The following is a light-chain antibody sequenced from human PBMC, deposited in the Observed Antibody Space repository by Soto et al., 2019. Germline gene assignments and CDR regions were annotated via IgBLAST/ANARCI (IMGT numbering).Light chain of an antibody. Sequence: QSALTQPASVSGSPGQSITISCTGTSSDVGGYNYVSWYQQHPGKAPKLMIYEVSHRPSGVSNRFSGSKSGNTASLTISGLQAEDEADYYCSSYTSSTVDVFGTGTKLTVL. CDR3: SSYTSSTVDV. CDR1: SSDVGGYNY. J-gene: IGLJ1*01. V-gene: IGLV2-14*01. CDR2: EVS.